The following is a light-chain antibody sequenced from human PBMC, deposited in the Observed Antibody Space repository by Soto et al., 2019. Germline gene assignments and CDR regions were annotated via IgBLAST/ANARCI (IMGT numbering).Light chain of an antibody. CDR3: QQHYSPPPT. J-gene: IGKJ4*01. V-gene: IGKV1-39*01. CDR2: GAS. Sequence: DIQMTQSPSSLSASIGDRVTITCRASQSISTYLNWFQQKPGKAPQLLIYGASTLHSGVPSTFSGSGYGTDFTLTISSLQPEDSATYYCQQHYSPPPTFGGGTKVEIK. CDR1: QSISTY.